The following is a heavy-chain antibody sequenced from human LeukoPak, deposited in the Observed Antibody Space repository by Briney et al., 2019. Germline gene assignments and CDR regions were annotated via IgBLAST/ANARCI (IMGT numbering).Heavy chain of an antibody. Sequence: ASVKVSCKASGYTFTNYDINWVRQASGQGLEWMGWMNPNSGNTGYAQKFQGRLTITRDTSINTAYMELSSLRSEDTAVYYCARGGSQQNYYYNYMDVWGKGTTVTVSS. CDR2: MNPNSGNT. CDR3: ARGGSQQNYYYNYMDV. CDR1: GYTFTNYD. D-gene: IGHD1-26*01. J-gene: IGHJ6*03. V-gene: IGHV1-8*03.